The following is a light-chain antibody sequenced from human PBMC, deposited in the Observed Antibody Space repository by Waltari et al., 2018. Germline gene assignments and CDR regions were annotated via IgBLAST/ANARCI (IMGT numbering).Light chain of an antibody. V-gene: IGKV2-30*02. CDR1: QGLIHRDGNTY. CDR2: KVF. Sequence: DVVMTQSPLSLTVTLGQPASISCRSSQGLIHRDGNTYLNWFQQRPGQSPRRIIYKVFNRESWVPDRFSGSGSGTDFTLKISRVEAEDVGFYYCMQSTQWPRTFGQGTKVQIK. J-gene: IGKJ1*01. CDR3: MQSTQWPRT.